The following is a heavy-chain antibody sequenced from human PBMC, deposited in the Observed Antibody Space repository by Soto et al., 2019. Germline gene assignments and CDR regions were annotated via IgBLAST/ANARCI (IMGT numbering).Heavy chain of an antibody. Sequence: PGGSLRLSCAASGFTFNNAWMTWVRQAPGKGLEWVGRIKSKTDGGTTDYAAPVKGRFTISRDDSKNTVYLQMNSLKTEDTAFYYCTTDFLGGYSYAYGIFDYWGQGTLVTVSS. CDR2: IKSKTDGGTT. CDR3: TTDFLGGYSYAYGIFDY. V-gene: IGHV3-15*01. D-gene: IGHD5-18*01. J-gene: IGHJ4*02. CDR1: GFTFNNAW.